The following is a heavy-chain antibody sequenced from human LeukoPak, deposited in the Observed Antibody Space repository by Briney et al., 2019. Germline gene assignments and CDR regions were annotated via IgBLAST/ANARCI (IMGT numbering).Heavy chain of an antibody. D-gene: IGHD3-10*01. Sequence: SETLSLTCTVSGGSISSYYGSWIRQSPGKGLEWIGNIFYTGSTDYNPSLKSRVTISVDTSKNQFSLKLNSVTAADTAMYYCARRGSGRVDYWGQGTLVTVSS. CDR2: IFYTGST. J-gene: IGHJ4*02. V-gene: IGHV4-59*01. CDR3: ARRGSGRVDY. CDR1: GGSISSYY.